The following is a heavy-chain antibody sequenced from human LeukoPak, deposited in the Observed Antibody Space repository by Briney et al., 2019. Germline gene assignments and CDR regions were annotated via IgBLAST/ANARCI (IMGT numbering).Heavy chain of an antibody. Sequence: PGGSLRLSCAASGFTFSSYWMHWVRQAPGKGLVWVSRINSDESTTNYADSVKGRFTISRDNAKNTLYLQMNSLRAEDTAVYYCARGPYYLDCWGQGILVTVSS. CDR3: ARGPYYLDC. J-gene: IGHJ4*02. CDR2: INSDESTT. CDR1: GFTFSSYW. V-gene: IGHV3-74*01.